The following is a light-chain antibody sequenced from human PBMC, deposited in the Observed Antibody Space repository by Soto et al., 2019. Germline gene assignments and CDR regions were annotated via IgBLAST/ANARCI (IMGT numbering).Light chain of an antibody. Sequence: DIQMTQSPSTLSASVGDRVTITCRASQSISDWLAWYQQKPGKAPKLLIYDASGLGSGVPSRFSGSGSGTEFTLTISSQQPDDFATYYCQQYNSYSLTFGGGTKGEIK. CDR3: QQYNSYSLT. CDR1: QSISDW. V-gene: IGKV1-5*01. CDR2: DAS. J-gene: IGKJ4*01.